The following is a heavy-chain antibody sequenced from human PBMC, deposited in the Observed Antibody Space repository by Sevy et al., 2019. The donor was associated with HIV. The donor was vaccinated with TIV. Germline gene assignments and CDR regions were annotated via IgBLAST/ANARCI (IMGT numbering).Heavy chain of an antibody. CDR1: GYTLTELS. CDR3: ATDLAVAGTAGAFDI. D-gene: IGHD6-19*01. J-gene: IGHJ3*02. CDR2: FDPEDGET. Sequence: ASVKVSCKVSGYTLTELSMHWVRQAPGKGLEWMGGFDPEDGETIYAQTFQGRVTMTEDTSTDTAYMELSSLRSEDTAVYYCATDLAVAGTAGAFDIWGQGTMVTVSS. V-gene: IGHV1-24*01.